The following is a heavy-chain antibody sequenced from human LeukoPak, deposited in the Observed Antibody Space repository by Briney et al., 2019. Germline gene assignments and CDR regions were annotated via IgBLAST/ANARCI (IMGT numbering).Heavy chain of an antibody. D-gene: IGHD3-10*01. Sequence: SETLSLTCAVSGGSISSGGYSWSWIRQPPGKGLEWIGYIYHSGSTYYNPSLKSRVTISVDTSKNQFSLKLSSVTAADTAVYYCARHVHGSGSLYFDYWGQGTLVTVSS. V-gene: IGHV4-30-2*01. CDR2: IYHSGST. CDR3: ARHVHGSGSLYFDY. CDR1: GGSISSGGYS. J-gene: IGHJ4*02.